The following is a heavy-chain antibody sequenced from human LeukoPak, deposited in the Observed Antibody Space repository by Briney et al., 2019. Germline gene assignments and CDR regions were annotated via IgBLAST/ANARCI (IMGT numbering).Heavy chain of an antibody. Sequence: GGSLRLSCLASGFTFSSYAMDWVRQAPGQGLQWVSAVGTSADTYYADSVRGRFTISRDNAKKSLYLQMNSLRAEDTAVYYCARATTYDILTGYSDYWGQGTLVTVSS. CDR2: VGTSADT. V-gene: IGHV3-69-1*01. CDR3: ARATTYDILTGYSDY. J-gene: IGHJ4*02. D-gene: IGHD3-9*01. CDR1: GFTFSSYA.